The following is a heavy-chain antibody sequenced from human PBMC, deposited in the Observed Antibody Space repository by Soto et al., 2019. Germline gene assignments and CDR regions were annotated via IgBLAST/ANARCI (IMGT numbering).Heavy chain of an antibody. CDR1: GGSFSGYY. CDR3: DHYGDDAFDI. CDR2: INHSGST. J-gene: IGHJ3*02. Sequence: QVQLQQWGAGLLKPSETLSLTCAVYGGSFSGYYWSWIRQPPGKGLEWIGEINHSGSTNYNPSLKSRVTISVDTSQNQFSLKLSSVTAADTAVYYCDHYGDDAFDIWGQGTMVTVSS. V-gene: IGHV4-34*01. D-gene: IGHD4-17*01.